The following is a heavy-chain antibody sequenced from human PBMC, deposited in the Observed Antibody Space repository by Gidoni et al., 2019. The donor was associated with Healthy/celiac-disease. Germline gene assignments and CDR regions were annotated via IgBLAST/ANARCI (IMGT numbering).Heavy chain of an antibody. Sequence: QVQQVQSGAEVKKPGSSVKVSCKASGGTFSSYDISWVRRAPGQGREWMGGVSPIFGTGNYAQTFPGRGRFTADESTSKAYMELNSLRSGDTAVDYCSRGRGELPRGGGYYFDYWGQGTLVTVSS. D-gene: IGHD1-26*01. CDR3: SRGRGELPRGGGYYFDY. CDR2: VSPIFGTG. CDR1: GGTFSSYD. V-gene: IGHV1-69*01. J-gene: IGHJ4*02.